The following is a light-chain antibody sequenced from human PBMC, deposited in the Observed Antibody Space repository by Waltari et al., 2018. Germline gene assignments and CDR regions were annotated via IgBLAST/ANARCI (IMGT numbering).Light chain of an antibody. V-gene: IGLV1-40*01. CDR3: QSYDITLRVV. CDR2: GSS. J-gene: IGLJ3*02. CDR1: GSNIRAGYD. Sequence: QSVLTQPPSVSGAPGQRVTIACPGSGSNIRAGYDVPWYQQVPRAAPKLLIYGSSSRPLGVPDRFFGSTSGTSASLAIIGLQAEDEADYYCQSYDITLRVVFGGGTKLTVL.